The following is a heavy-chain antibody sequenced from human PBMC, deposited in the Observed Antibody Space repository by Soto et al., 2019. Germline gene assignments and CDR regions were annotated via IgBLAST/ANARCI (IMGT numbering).Heavy chain of an antibody. V-gene: IGHV1-2*02. J-gene: IGHJ6*02. D-gene: IGHD3-9*01. Sequence: ASVKVSCKASGYTFTGYYMHWVRQAPGQGLEWMGWINPNSGGTNYAQKFQGRVTMTRDTSISTAYMELSRLRSDDTAVYYCASAHLRYFGWSRWSYYYGMDVWGQGTTVTVSS. CDR3: ASAHLRYFGWSRWSYYYGMDV. CDR1: GYTFTGYY. CDR2: INPNSGGT.